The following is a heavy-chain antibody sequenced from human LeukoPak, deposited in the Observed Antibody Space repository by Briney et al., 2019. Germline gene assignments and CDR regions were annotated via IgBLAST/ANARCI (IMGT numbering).Heavy chain of an antibody. V-gene: IGHV3-21*01. Sequence: GGSLRLSCVASGFPFRSFSMNWVRQAPGKGLEWVSSISSSSTYIYYADSVKGRFTLSRDNAKKSLSLQMNSLRAEDTAIYYCARSNRDAFDMWGQGTVVTVSS. CDR1: GFPFRSFS. CDR2: ISSSSTYI. D-gene: IGHD2/OR15-2a*01. CDR3: ARSNRDAFDM. J-gene: IGHJ3*02.